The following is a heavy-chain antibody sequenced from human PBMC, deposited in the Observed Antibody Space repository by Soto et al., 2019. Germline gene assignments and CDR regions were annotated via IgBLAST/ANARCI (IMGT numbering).Heavy chain of an antibody. CDR3: ASPENTWELLPPYYFDY. CDR2: ISYDGSNK. D-gene: IGHD1-26*01. Sequence: QVQLVESGGGVVQPGRSLRLSCAASGFTFSSYAMHWVRQAPGKGLEWVAVISYDGSNKYYADSVKGRFTISRDNSKNTLYLQMNSLRAEDTAVYYCASPENTWELLPPYYFDYWGQGTLVTVSS. CDR1: GFTFSSYA. J-gene: IGHJ4*02. V-gene: IGHV3-30-3*01.